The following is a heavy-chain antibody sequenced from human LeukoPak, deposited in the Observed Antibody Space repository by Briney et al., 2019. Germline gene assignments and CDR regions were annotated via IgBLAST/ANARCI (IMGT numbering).Heavy chain of an antibody. CDR3: AKGLGYCSGGSCYSDY. CDR2: ISGSGGST. J-gene: IGHJ4*02. V-gene: IGHV3-23*01. D-gene: IGHD2-15*01. Sequence: GGSLRLSCAASGFTFSSYAMSWVRQAPGKGLEWVSAISGSGGSTYYADSVKGRFTISRDNSKNTLYLQMNSLRAEDTAVYYCAKGLGYCSGGSCYSDYWGQGTLVTVSS. CDR1: GFTFSSYA.